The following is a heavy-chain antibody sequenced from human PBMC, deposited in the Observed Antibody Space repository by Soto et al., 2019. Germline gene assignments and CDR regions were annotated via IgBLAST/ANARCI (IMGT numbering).Heavy chain of an antibody. J-gene: IGHJ4*02. CDR2: INHSGST. CDR1: GGSFSDYY. CDR3: ARQIRDGSGTYHFDY. V-gene: IGHV4-34*01. Sequence: SETLSLTCAVYGGSFSDYYWSWIRQPPGKGLEWIGEINHSGSTNYNPSLKSRVTISIDTSRSQFSLKLTSVTAADTAVYYCARQIRDGSGTYHFDYWGQGTLVXVSS. D-gene: IGHD3-10*01.